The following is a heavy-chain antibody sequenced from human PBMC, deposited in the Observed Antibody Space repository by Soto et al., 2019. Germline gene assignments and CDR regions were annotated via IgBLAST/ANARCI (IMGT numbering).Heavy chain of an antibody. V-gene: IGHV4-31*03. D-gene: IGHD2-2*01. CDR2: IYYSGST. Sequence: QVQLQESGPGLVKPSQTLSLTCTVSGGSISSGGYYWSWIRQHPGKGLEWIGYIYYSGSTYYNPSLKSRVNISVDTSKNQFSQKLSSVTAADTAVYYCARAGDIVVVPALHYFDYWGQGTLVTVSS. J-gene: IGHJ4*02. CDR3: ARAGDIVVVPALHYFDY. CDR1: GGSISSGGYY.